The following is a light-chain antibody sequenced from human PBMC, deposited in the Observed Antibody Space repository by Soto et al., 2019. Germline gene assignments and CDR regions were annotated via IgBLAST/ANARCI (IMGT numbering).Light chain of an antibody. Sequence: QSALTQPASVSGSPGQSITISCTGSSSDVGGFDYVSWYQQHPGKAPKLMIHDVSNRPSGVSNRFSGSKSGNTASLTISGLQAEDEADYYCSSYTSISTLGGVFGGGTKLTVL. V-gene: IGLV2-14*03. CDR2: DVS. CDR1: SSDVGGFDY. CDR3: SSYTSISTLGGV. J-gene: IGLJ2*01.